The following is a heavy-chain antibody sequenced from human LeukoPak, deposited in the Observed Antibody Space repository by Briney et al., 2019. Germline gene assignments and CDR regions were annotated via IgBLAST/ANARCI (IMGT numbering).Heavy chain of an antibody. CDR1: GGTFSSYA. D-gene: IGHD4-23*01. CDR3: ARGQTRAFYGGNSVWFDP. Sequence: ASVKVSCKASGGTFSSYAISWVRQAPGQGLEWMGGIIPIFGTANYAQKFQGRVTITADESTSTAYMELSSLRSEDTAVYYCARGQTRAFYGGNSVWFDPWGQGTLVTVSS. V-gene: IGHV1-69*13. J-gene: IGHJ5*02. CDR2: IIPIFGTA.